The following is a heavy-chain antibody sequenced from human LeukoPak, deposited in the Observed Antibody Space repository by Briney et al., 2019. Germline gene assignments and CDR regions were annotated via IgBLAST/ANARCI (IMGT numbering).Heavy chain of an antibody. CDR3: ARGDLEQQLVIDY. V-gene: IGHV3-23*01. CDR2: ISGSGGST. J-gene: IGHJ4*02. D-gene: IGHD6-13*01. CDR1: GFTFINCA. Sequence: PGGTLRPSCAASGFTFINCAMTGVRQAPGKGREGVSAISGSGGSTYYADSVKGRFTISRDNSKNTLYLQINSLRAEDTAVYYCARGDLEQQLVIDYWGQGTLVTVSS.